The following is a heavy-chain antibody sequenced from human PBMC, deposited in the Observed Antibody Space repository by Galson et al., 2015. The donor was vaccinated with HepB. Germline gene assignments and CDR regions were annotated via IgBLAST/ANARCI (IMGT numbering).Heavy chain of an antibody. CDR2: IYPADSDT. V-gene: IGHV5-51*03. J-gene: IGHJ4*02. CDR1: GYSFISYW. D-gene: IGHD4-17*01. CDR3: ARGFDYGDYAYQLKFDF. Sequence: QSGAEVKKPGESLKISCKASGYSFISYWIGWVRQMPGKGLEWMGIIYPADSDTRYSPSFQGQVTISADKSISTAYLQWNSLKASDTAIYYCARGFDYGDYAYQLKFDFWGQGTLVTVSS.